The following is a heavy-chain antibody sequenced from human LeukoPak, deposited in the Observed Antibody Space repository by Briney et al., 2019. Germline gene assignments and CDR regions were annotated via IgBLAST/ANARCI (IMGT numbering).Heavy chain of an antibody. CDR1: GFTFSSYA. Sequence: GGSLRLSCAASGFTFSSYAMSWVRQAPGNGLEWVSAVSRSCGSTYYADSVKGRFTISRDNAKNSLYLQMNSLGAEDTALYYCARDRELRYCSSTSCYNYFGMDVWGQGTTVTVSS. CDR2: VSRSCGST. V-gene: IGHV3-23*01. J-gene: IGHJ6*02. D-gene: IGHD2-2*02. CDR3: ARDRELRYCSSTSCYNYFGMDV.